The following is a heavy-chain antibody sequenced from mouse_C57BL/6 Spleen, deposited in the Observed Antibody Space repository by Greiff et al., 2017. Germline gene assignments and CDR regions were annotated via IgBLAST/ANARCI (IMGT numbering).Heavy chain of an antibody. CDR2: IDPSDSET. Sequence: VQLQQPGAELVRPGSSVKLSCKASGYTFTSYWMHWVKQRPIQGLEWIGNIDPSDSETHYNQKFKDKATLTVDKSSSTAYMQLSSLTSEDSAVYYCARREDSSGYGFAYWGQGTLVTVSA. D-gene: IGHD3-2*02. CDR1: GYTFTSYW. CDR3: ARREDSSGYGFAY. V-gene: IGHV1-52*01. J-gene: IGHJ3*01.